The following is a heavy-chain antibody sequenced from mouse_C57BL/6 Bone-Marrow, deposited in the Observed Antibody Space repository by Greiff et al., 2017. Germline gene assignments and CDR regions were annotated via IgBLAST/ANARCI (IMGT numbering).Heavy chain of an antibody. D-gene: IGHD1-1*01. J-gene: IGHJ1*03. Sequence: QVQLQQSGAELVKPGASVKLSCKASGYTFTSYWMQWVKQRPGQGLEWIGEIDPSDSYTNYNQKFKGKATVTVDTSSSTAYMQLSSLTSEDSAVYYCAREDYGSTFDVWGTGTTVTVSS. CDR2: IDPSDSYT. CDR1: GYTFTSYW. CDR3: AREDYGSTFDV. V-gene: IGHV1-50*01.